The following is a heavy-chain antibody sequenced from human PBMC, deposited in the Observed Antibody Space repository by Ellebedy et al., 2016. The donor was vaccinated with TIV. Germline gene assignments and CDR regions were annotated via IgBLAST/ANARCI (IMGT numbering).Heavy chain of an antibody. Sequence: PGGSLRLSCAASGFTFSSFAMSWVRQAPGKGLEWVSGFSDSTYYAYSVKGRFTISRDNSKNTLYLQMNSLSAEDTAIYYCAKGRSGTYIHHAIDFWGQGTLVTVSS. V-gene: IGHV3-23*01. CDR2: FSDST. J-gene: IGHJ4*02. CDR3: AKGRSGTYIHHAIDF. CDR1: GFTFSSFA. D-gene: IGHD1-14*01.